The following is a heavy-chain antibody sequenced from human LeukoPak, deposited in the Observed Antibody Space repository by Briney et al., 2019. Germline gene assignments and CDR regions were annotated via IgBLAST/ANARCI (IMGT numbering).Heavy chain of an antibody. CDR2: ISAYNGNT. CDR1: GYTFTSYG. Sequence: ASVKVSCKASGYTFTSYGISWVRQATGQGLEWMGWISAYNGNTNYAQKLQGRVTMTTDTSTSTAYMELRSLRSDDTAVYYCASQYWGSPSSNWFDPWGQGTLVTVSS. D-gene: IGHD7-27*01. CDR3: ASQYWGSPSSNWFDP. V-gene: IGHV1-18*01. J-gene: IGHJ5*02.